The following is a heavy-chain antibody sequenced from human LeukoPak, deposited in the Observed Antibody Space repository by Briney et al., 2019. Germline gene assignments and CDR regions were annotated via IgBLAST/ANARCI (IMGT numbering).Heavy chain of an antibody. CDR1: GCTFSSYW. J-gene: IGHJ4*02. CDR2: INTDGSST. CDR3: ARAGSYRFDY. Sequence: GGSLRLSCAASGCTFSSYWVHWVCQGPGKGLVWVSRINTDGSSTRYADSVKGRFTISRDIAKNTLDLQMNSLTADDTAVYYCARAGSYRFDYWGQGTLVTVSS. V-gene: IGHV3-74*01. D-gene: IGHD1-26*01.